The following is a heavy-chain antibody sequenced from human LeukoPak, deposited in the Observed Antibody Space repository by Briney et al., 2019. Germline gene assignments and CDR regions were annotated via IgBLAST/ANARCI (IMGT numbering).Heavy chain of an antibody. J-gene: IGHJ6*03. CDR1: GFTFSSYG. CDR2: ISYDGSNK. Sequence: PGGSLRLSCAASGFTFSSYGTHWVRQAPGKGLEWVAVISYDGSNKYYADSVKGRFTISRDNSKNTLYLQMNSLRAEDTAVYYCAKGCYQTRAERYYYYYYMDVWGKGTTVTVSS. D-gene: IGHD4/OR15-4a*01. V-gene: IGHV3-30*18. CDR3: AKGCYQTRAERYYYYYYMDV.